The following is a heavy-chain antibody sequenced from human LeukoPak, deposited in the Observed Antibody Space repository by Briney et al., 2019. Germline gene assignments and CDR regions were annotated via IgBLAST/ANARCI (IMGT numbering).Heavy chain of an antibody. CDR3: ARHEVNYGDYAFDY. J-gene: IGHJ4*02. V-gene: IGHV4-59*08. D-gene: IGHD4-17*01. Sequence: SETLSLTCTVSGGSISFYYWSWIRQPPGKGLEWIGYIYYSGSTNYNPSLKSRVTISVDTSKNQFSLELSSLTAADTAVYYCARHEVNYGDYAFDYWGQGTLVTVSS. CDR2: IYYSGST. CDR1: GGSISFYY.